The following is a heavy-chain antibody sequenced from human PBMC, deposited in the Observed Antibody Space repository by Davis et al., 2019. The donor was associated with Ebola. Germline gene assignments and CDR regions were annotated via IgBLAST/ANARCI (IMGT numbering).Heavy chain of an antibody. Sequence: SVKVSCKASGGTFSSYAISWVRQAPGQGLEWMGRIIPILGIANYAQKFQGRVTITADKSTSTAYMELSSLRSEDTAVYYCARDRYCGGDCYEDYWDQGTLVTVSS. CDR3: ARDRYCGGDCYEDY. CDR1: GGTFSSYA. V-gene: IGHV1-69*04. CDR2: IIPILGIA. J-gene: IGHJ4*02. D-gene: IGHD2-21*02.